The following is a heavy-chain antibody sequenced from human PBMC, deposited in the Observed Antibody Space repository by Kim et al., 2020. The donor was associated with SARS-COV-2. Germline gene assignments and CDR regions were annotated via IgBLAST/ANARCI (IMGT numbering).Heavy chain of an antibody. CDR1: GGSISSYY. V-gene: IGHV4-59*13. D-gene: IGHD1-26*01. CDR3: ARERELRLFDY. CDR2: IYYSGST. Sequence: SETLSLTCTVSGGSISSYYWSWIRQPPGKGLEWIGYIYYSGSTNYNPSLKSRVTISVDTSKNQFSLKLSSVTAADTAVYYCARERELRLFDYWGQGTLVTVSS. J-gene: IGHJ4*02.